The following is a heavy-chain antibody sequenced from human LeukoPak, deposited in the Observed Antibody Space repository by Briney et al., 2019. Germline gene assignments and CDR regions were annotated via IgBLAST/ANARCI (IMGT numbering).Heavy chain of an antibody. CDR1: GCIFSSHW. V-gene: IGHV5-51*01. D-gene: IGHD3-10*01. CDR2: IYLGDSDT. CDR3: ARVLLSYYYGSGRVPYYYYYYMDV. Sequence: LGASLQISSKASGCIFSSHWIGCVRQMPGKGLEVMGIIYLGDSDTRYSQSFQGQVTISADKSISTAYLQWSSLKASDTAMYYCARVLLSYYYGSGRVPYYYYYYMDVWGKGTTVTVSS. J-gene: IGHJ6*03.